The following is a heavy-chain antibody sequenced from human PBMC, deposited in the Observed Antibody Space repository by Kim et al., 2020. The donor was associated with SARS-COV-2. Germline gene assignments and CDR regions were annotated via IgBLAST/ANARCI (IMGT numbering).Heavy chain of an antibody. D-gene: IGHD3-3*01. CDR1: GFIFSSYA. CDR3: AREPITGYGLDV. Sequence: GGSLRLSCAASGFIFSSYAMIWVRQAPGEGLEWLATIWFDGSNTYYKDSLKGRFTISRDNSRNTLFLQMNTLRVEDTAEYYCAREPITGYGLDVWGQGTT. J-gene: IGHJ6*02. V-gene: IGHV3-33*01. CDR2: IWFDGSNT.